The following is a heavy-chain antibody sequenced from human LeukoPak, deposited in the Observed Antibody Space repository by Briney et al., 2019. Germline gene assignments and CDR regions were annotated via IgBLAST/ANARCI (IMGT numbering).Heavy chain of an antibody. D-gene: IGHD2-21*02. Sequence: PGGSLRLSCAASGFTVSSNYMSWVRQAPGRGLEWVSVIYSAGTTYYADSVKGRFTISRDNSKNTVYLQMNSLRAEDTAVYYCARVMTAITNWFDPWGQGTLVTVSS. J-gene: IGHJ5*02. V-gene: IGHV3-66*01. CDR3: ARVMTAITNWFDP. CDR1: GFTVSSNY. CDR2: IYSAGTT.